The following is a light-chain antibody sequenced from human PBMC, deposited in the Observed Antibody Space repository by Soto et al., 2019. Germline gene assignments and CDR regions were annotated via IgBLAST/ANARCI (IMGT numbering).Light chain of an antibody. CDR2: GVS. Sequence: QSALTQPASVSGSPGQSITISCSGTRSDIGSYNYVAWYQQFPGKTPKILIYGVSNRPSGVSSRFSGSKSGNTASLTISGLQDEDEADYYCIQYTGSTTSYLFGSGTKVTV. J-gene: IGLJ1*01. CDR1: RSDIGSYNY. V-gene: IGLV2-14*01. CDR3: IQYTGSTTSYL.